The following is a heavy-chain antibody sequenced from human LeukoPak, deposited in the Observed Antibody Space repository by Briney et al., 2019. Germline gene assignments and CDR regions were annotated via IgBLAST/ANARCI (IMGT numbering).Heavy chain of an antibody. CDR2: IIPIFGTA. D-gene: IGHD3-3*01. CDR3: ARVAVFGVVTSWFDP. V-gene: IGHV1-69*13. J-gene: IGHJ5*02. Sequence: ASVKVSCKASGYTFTSYGISWVPQAPGQGLEWIGMIIPIFGTANYAQKFQGRVTITADESTSTAYMELSSLRSEDTAVYYCARVAVFGVVTSWFDPWGQGTLVTVSS. CDR1: GYTFTSYG.